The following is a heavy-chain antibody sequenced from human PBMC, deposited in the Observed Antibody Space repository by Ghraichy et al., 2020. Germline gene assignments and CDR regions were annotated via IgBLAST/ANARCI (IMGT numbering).Heavy chain of an antibody. D-gene: IGHD6-25*01. Sequence: ASVKVSCKASGYTFTSYDINWVRQATGQGLEWMGWMNPNSGNTGYAQNFQGRVTMTSDTSISTAYMELSSLKSEDTAVYYCARGRHISGPNWFDPWGQGTLVTVSS. J-gene: IGHJ5*02. CDR3: ARGRHISGPNWFDP. V-gene: IGHV1-8*01. CDR1: GYTFTSYD. CDR2: MNPNSGNT.